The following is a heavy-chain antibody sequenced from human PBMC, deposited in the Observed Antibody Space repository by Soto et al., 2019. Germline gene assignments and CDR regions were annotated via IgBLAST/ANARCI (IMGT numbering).Heavy chain of an antibody. CDR3: ARSTPFDF. J-gene: IGHJ4*02. V-gene: IGHV3-73*02. D-gene: IGHD2-15*01. CDR2: IRSKTKNYVT. CDR1: GFNFSGHA. Sequence: EVQLVESGGGLVQPGGSLTLSGAASGFNFSGHAIQWVRQSSGKGLEWIGRIRSKTKNYVTAYAASVKGRFIVSREDSKSTAYLRMNSLKTDDTAIYYCARSTPFDFWGQGVLVTVSS.